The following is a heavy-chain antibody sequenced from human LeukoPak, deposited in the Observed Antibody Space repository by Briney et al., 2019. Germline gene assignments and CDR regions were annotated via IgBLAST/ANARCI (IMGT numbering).Heavy chain of an antibody. CDR3: ARAGGGNNYYYYYGMDV. Sequence: SETLSLTCTVSGGSISPYYWSWIRQPPGKGLEWIGYIYYSGSTNYNPSLKSRVAMSVDTSKNQFSLKLSSVTAADTAVYYCARAGGGNNYYYYYGMDVWGQGTTVTVSS. J-gene: IGHJ6*02. CDR1: GGSISPYY. CDR2: IYYSGST. V-gene: IGHV4-59*12. D-gene: IGHD4-23*01.